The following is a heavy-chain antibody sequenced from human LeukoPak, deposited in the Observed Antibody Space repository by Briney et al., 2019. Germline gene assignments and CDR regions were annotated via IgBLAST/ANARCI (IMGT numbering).Heavy chain of an antibody. J-gene: IGHJ4*02. CDR2: IYYSVIT. CDR1: GGSISSSSYY. V-gene: IGHV4-39*01. Sequence: PSETLSLTCTVSGGSISSSSYYWCWIRQPPGKGLEWIGTIYYSVITYYNPSLKSRVTISIDTSKNQFSLKLSSVTAADTAVYYCARQGSGNYLSPVNYWGRGTLVTVSS. CDR3: ARQGSGNYLSPVNY. D-gene: IGHD1-26*01.